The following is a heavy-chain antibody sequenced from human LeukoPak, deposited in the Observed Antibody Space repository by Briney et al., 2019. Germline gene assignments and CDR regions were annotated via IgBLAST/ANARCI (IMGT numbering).Heavy chain of an antibody. V-gene: IGHV3-73*01. J-gene: IGHJ4*02. D-gene: IGHD2-8*01. CDR2: IRSKANSYAT. CDR1: GFTFSGSA. CDR3: TSLGYCTNGVCYTLSN. Sequence: GGSLKLSYAASGFTFSGSAMHWVRQASGKGLEWVGRIRSKANSYATAYAASVKGRFTISRDDSKNTAYLQMNSLKTEDTAVYYCTSLGYCTNGVCYTLSNWGQGTLVTVSS.